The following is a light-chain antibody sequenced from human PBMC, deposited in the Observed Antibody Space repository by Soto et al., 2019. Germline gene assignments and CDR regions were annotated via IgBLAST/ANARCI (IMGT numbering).Light chain of an antibody. CDR2: DVS. J-gene: IGLJ1*01. Sequence: QSALTQPRSVSGSPGQSVTISCTGTSNDVGGYNYVSWYQQHPGKAPKLMIYDVSQRPSGVPDRFSGSKSGNTASLTISGLQAEDETDYYCCSYAGSYTYVFGTGTKLTVL. V-gene: IGLV2-11*01. CDR1: SNDVGGYNY. CDR3: CSYAGSYTYV.